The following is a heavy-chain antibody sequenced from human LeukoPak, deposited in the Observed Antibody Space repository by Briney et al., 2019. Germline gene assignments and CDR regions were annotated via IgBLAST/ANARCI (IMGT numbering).Heavy chain of an antibody. CDR3: ARGRIAVAGNDY. J-gene: IGHJ4*02. Sequence: SQTLSLTCTVSGGSISSGGYYWSWIRQHPGKGLEWIGYIYYSGSTYYNPSLKSRVTISVDTSKNQFSLELSSVTAADTAVYYCARGRIAVAGNDYWGQGILVTVSS. D-gene: IGHD6-19*01. V-gene: IGHV4-31*03. CDR1: GGSISSGGYY. CDR2: IYYSGST.